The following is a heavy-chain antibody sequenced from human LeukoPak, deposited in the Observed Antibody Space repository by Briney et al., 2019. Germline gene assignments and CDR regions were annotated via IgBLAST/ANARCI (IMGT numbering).Heavy chain of an antibody. D-gene: IGHD5-24*01. Sequence: GGSLRLSCAASGFSFSSYSMNWVRQAPGKGLEWVSSISSSSSYIYYADSVKGRFTISRDNAKNSLYLQMNSLRAEDTAVYYCARDRWRGLDPWGQGTLVTVSS. CDR1: GFSFSSYS. V-gene: IGHV3-21*01. CDR2: ISSSSSYI. CDR3: ARDRWRGLDP. J-gene: IGHJ5*02.